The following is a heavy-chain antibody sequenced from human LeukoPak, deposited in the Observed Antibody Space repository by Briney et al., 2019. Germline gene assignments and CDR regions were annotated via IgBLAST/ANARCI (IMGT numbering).Heavy chain of an antibody. CDR1: GFTFSGSW. CDR2: FNSDGSTT. Sequence: GGSLRLSCAASGFTFSGSWMYWVRQAPGKGLVWVSRFNSDGSTTEYADSVKGRFTISRDNAKNTLFLQLSSLRAEDTAVYYCARGPDHGGSYYHDWGQGTLVTVSS. D-gene: IGHD1-26*01. V-gene: IGHV3-74*03. J-gene: IGHJ4*02. CDR3: ARGPDHGGSYYHD.